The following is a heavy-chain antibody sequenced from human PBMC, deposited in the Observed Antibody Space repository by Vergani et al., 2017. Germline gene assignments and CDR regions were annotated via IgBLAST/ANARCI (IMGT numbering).Heavy chain of an antibody. J-gene: IGHJ4*02. V-gene: IGHV1-69*02. CDR1: GGTFSSYT. D-gene: IGHD6-13*01. Sequence: QVQLVHSGAEVKKPGSSVKVSCKASGGTFSSYTISGVRQAPGQGLEWMGRIIPLPGIANYAQKFQGRVTITADKSTSTAYMELSSLRSEDTVVYYWAGDSSSWPFDYWGQGTLVTVSS. CDR2: IIPLPGIA. CDR3: AGDSSSWPFDY.